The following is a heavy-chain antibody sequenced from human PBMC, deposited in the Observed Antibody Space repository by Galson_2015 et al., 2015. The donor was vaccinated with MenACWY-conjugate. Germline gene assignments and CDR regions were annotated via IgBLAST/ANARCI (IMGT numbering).Heavy chain of an antibody. CDR3: AKETEHCSGGSCYSAAVDYPGATDY. Sequence: SLRLSCAASGFTFSSYAMSWVRQAPGKGLEWVSAISGSGGSTYYADSVKGRFTISRDNSKNTLYLQMNSLRAEDTAVYYCAKETEHCSGGSCYSAAVDYPGATDYWGQGTLVTVSS. CDR2: ISGSGGST. V-gene: IGHV3-23*01. D-gene: IGHD2-15*01. CDR1: GFTFSSYA. J-gene: IGHJ4*02.